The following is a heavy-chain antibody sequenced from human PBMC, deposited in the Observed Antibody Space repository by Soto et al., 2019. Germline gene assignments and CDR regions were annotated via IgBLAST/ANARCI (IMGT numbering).Heavy chain of an antibody. CDR1: GGSISSYY. Sequence: SETLSLTCTVSGGSISSYYWSWIRQPPGKGLEWIGYIYYSGSTNYNPSLKSRVTISVDTSKNQFSLKLSSVTAADTAVYYCARDSPSGYSNYYYYGMDVWGQGTTVTVSS. CDR3: ARDSPSGYSNYYYYGMDV. J-gene: IGHJ6*02. D-gene: IGHD3-22*01. V-gene: IGHV4-59*01. CDR2: IYYSGST.